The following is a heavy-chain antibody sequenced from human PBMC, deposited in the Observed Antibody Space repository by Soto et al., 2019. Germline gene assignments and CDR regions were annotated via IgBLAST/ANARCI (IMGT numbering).Heavy chain of an antibody. Sequence: QVQLVQSGAEVKKPGSSVKVSCKASGGTFSSYTISWVRQAPGQGLEWMGRIIPILGIANYAQKFQGRGTITADKSTSTAYMELSSLRSEDTAVYYCAREGTTTVTTEYYYYYMDVWGKGTTVTVSS. CDR3: AREGTTTVTTEYYYYYMDV. V-gene: IGHV1-69*08. CDR2: IIPILGIA. CDR1: GGTFSSYT. J-gene: IGHJ6*03. D-gene: IGHD4-17*01.